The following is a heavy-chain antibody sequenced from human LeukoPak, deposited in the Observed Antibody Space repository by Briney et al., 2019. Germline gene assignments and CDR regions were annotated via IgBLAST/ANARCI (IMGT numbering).Heavy chain of an antibody. V-gene: IGHV3-7*01. J-gene: IGHJ4*02. CDR2: IKQDESER. CDR1: GFTFTSYW. CDR3: ARDAWKDRYFDY. Sequence: PGGSLRLSCAASGFTFTSYWMSWVRQAPGKVLEWVANIKQDESERYYVDSVKGRFTISRDNAKNSVYLQMNSLRAEDTAVYFCARDAWKDRYFDYRGQGTLVTVSS. D-gene: IGHD1-1*01.